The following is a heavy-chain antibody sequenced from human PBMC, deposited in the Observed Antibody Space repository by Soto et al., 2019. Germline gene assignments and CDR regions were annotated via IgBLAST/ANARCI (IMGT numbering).Heavy chain of an antibody. J-gene: IGHJ6*02. CDR2: ISAYNGNT. Sequence: QVQLVQSGAEVKKPGASVKVSCKASGYTFTSYGISWVRQAPGQGLEWMGWISAYNGNTNYAQKLQGRVTMTTDTSTSKAYMERRSLRSYETAVYYVARDGFGELGVANYYGMDVWGQGTTVTVSS. D-gene: IGHD3-10*01. V-gene: IGHV1-18*01. CDR3: ARDGFGELGVANYYGMDV. CDR1: GYTFTSYG.